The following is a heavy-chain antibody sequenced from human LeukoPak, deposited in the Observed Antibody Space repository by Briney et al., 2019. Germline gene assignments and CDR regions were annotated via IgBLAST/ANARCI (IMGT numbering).Heavy chain of an antibody. J-gene: IGHJ4*02. CDR2: IIPLKGTS. CDR1: GGTLSDHV. Sequence: SVKVPCKASGGTLSDHVISWVRQAPGHGLEWMGGIIPLKGTSKLTQKLQDRATISADESTNTVYMEVRSLRSEDTALYYCATYDVLTGFEYWGQGTLVIVSS. D-gene: IGHD3-9*01. V-gene: IGHV1-69*13. CDR3: ATYDVLTGFEY.